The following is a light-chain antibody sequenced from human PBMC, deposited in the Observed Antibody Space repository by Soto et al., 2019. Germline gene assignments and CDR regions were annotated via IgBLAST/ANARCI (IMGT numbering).Light chain of an antibody. J-gene: IGKJ5*01. V-gene: IGKV1-12*01. CDR1: QHINSW. CDR2: TTS. Sequence: EIQMTQSPSFMSASVGDRVTVTCRASQHINSWLAWYQQKPGEAPKLLIYTTSNLASGVPSRFSGSGSGTDFTLTISRLHPEYVATYYWQQANASLLTFGRGTRLEIK. CDR3: QQANASLLT.